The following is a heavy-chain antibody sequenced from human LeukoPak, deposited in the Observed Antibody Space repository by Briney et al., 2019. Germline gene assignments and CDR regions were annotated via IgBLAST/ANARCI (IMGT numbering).Heavy chain of an antibody. J-gene: IGHJ4*02. CDR1: GFTVSSNY. V-gene: IGHV3-7*01. CDR3: ARDREYSSSWAIFDY. D-gene: IGHD6-13*01. Sequence: GRSLRLSCAASGFTVSSNYMSWVRQAPGKGLEWVANIKQDGSEKYYVDSVKGRFTISRDNAKNSLYLQMNSLRAEDTAVYYCARDREYSSSWAIFDYWGQGTLVTVSS. CDR2: IKQDGSEK.